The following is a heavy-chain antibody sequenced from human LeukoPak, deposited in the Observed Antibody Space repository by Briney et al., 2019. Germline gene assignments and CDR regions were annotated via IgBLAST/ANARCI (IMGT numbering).Heavy chain of an antibody. CDR1: GGSISSNSYY. CDR3: ASLEAMAEDAFDI. D-gene: IGHD5-24*01. Sequence: SETLSLTCTVSGGSISSNSYYWGWIRQPPGKGLEWIGSIYYSGSTYYNPSLKSRVTISVDTSKNQFSLKLSSVTAADTAVYYGASLEAMAEDAFDIWGEGTIVTVSS. J-gene: IGHJ3*02. V-gene: IGHV4-39*01. CDR2: IYYSGST.